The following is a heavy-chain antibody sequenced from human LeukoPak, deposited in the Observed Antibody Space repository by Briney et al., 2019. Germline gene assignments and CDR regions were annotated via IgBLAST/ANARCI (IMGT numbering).Heavy chain of an antibody. V-gene: IGHV4-59*01. Sequence: PSETLSLTCTVSGGSISSYLWSWIRQPPGKGLEWIGYIYYSGSTNYNPSLKSRVTILVDTSKNQFSLKVSSVTAADTAVYYCARGQYSGSCFDNWGQGSLVTVSP. CDR3: ARGQYSGSCFDN. CDR1: GGSISSYL. CDR2: IYYSGST. D-gene: IGHD1-26*01. J-gene: IGHJ4*02.